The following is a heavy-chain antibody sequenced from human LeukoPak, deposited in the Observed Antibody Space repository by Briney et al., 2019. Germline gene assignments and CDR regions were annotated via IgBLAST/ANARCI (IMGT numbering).Heavy chain of an antibody. J-gene: IGHJ4*02. V-gene: IGHV1-8*01. CDR1: GYTFTSYD. Sequence: ASVKVSCKASGYTFTSYDINWVRQATGQGLEWMGWMNPNSGNTGYAQKFQGRVTMTTDTSTNTAYMELRSLRSDDTAVYYCAGDMEPWNYYGSGSHDYWGQGTLVTVSS. CDR3: AGDMEPWNYYGSGSHDY. D-gene: IGHD3-10*01. CDR2: MNPNSGNT.